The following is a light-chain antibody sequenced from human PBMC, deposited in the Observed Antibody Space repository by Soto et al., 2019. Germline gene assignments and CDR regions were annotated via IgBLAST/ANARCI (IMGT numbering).Light chain of an antibody. J-gene: IGKJ5*01. Sequence: EIVMTQSPATLSVSPGETATLSCRASQSVSSYLAWYQQKPGQAPRLLIYGASTRATGIPARFSGSGSGTEFTLTIGGLQSEVFAVYSCQQYNDWPLFTFGQGTRLEIK. CDR1: QSVSSY. CDR2: GAS. CDR3: QQYNDWPLFT. V-gene: IGKV3-15*01.